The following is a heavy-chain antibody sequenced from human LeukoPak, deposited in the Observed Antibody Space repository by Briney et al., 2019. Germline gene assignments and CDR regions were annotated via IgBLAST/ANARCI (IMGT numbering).Heavy chain of an antibody. D-gene: IGHD3-10*01. V-gene: IGHV3-23*01. CDR3: AKEESSRYYYGHRYYYYYMDV. Sequence: GGSLRLSCTVSGFTLSSYEMSWIRQAPGKGLEWVSSIEYSGGSAYYADSVKGRFTISRDDSKNTLYLQLSSLRAEDTAVYYCAKEESSRYYYGHRYYYYYMDVWGKGTTVTISS. J-gene: IGHJ6*03. CDR2: IEYSGGSA. CDR1: GFTLSSYE.